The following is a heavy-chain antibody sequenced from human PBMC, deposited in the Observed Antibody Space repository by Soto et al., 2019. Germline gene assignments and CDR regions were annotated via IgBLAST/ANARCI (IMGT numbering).Heavy chain of an antibody. D-gene: IGHD3-3*01. Sequence: SGTLSLTCTVSGGSISIYYWSWIRQPPGKGLEGIGNIYYSGSTNYNPSPKSRVTISVDTSKNQFSLKLSSVTAADTAVYYCARQGGRTYYDFWSGYLGAFDYWGKGTLVTVSS. J-gene: IGHJ4*02. CDR3: ARQGGRTYYDFWSGYLGAFDY. CDR1: GGSISIYY. CDR2: IYYSGST. V-gene: IGHV4-59*08.